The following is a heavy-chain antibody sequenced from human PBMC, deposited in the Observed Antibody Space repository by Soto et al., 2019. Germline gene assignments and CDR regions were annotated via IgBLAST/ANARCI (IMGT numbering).Heavy chain of an antibody. Sequence: ASVKVSCKASGYTFTSYNISWVRQATGQGLEWVGWMKPNSGNTGYAQKFQGRVTMTSNTSIITAYMELSSLRSEDTAVYYCARRRGYAFDIWGQGTMVTVSS. CDR2: MKPNSGNT. CDR3: ARRRGYAFDI. CDR1: GYTFTSYN. V-gene: IGHV1-8*01. J-gene: IGHJ3*02.